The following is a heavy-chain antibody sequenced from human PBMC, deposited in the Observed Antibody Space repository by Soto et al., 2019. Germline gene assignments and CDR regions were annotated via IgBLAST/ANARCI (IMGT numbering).Heavy chain of an antibody. J-gene: IGHJ4*02. CDR2: IIPIFGTA. Sequence: ASVKVSCKASGGTFSSYAISWVRQAPGQGLEWMGGIIPIFGTANYAQKFQGRVTITADESTSTAYMELSSLRSEDTAVYYCARDTLPSNNFDYWGQGTLVTVSS. D-gene: IGHD2-2*01. CDR1: GGTFSSYA. CDR3: ARDTLPSNNFDY. V-gene: IGHV1-69*13.